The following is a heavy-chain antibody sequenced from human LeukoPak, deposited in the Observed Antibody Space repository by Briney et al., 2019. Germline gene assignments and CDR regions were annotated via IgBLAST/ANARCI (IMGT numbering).Heavy chain of an antibody. CDR2: IIPIFGTA. Sequence: SVKVSCKASGYTFTSYGISWVRQAPGQGLEWMGGIIPIFGTANYAQKFQGRVTITADESTSTAYMELSSLRSEDTAVYYCARVSEGYGDYYFDYWGQGTLVTVSS. V-gene: IGHV1-69*13. CDR1: GYTFTSYG. J-gene: IGHJ4*02. CDR3: ARVSEGYGDYYFDY. D-gene: IGHD4-17*01.